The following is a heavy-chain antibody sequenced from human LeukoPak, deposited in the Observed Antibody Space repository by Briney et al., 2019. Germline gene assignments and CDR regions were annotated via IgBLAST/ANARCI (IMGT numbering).Heavy chain of an antibody. CDR2: MNPNSGNT. CDR1: GGTFSSYA. V-gene: IGHV1-8*02. J-gene: IGHJ5*02. CDR3: ARADGWLDP. Sequence: ASVKVSCKASGGTFSSYAISWVRQATGQGLEWMGWMNPNSGNTSYAQKFQGRVTMTRDTSISTAYMELFSLTSEDTAVYYCARADGWLDPWGQGTLVTVSS.